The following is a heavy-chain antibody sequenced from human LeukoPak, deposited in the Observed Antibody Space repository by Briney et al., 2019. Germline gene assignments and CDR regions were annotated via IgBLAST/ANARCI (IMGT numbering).Heavy chain of an antibody. CDR3: ARAGYGGYKLDF. V-gene: IGHV3-48*03. D-gene: IGHD5-12*01. J-gene: IGHJ4*02. CDR2: ISSSGSTI. CDR1: GFTFSSYE. Sequence: PGGSLRLSCAASGFTFSSYEMNWVRQAPGKGLEWVSYISSSGSTIYYADSVKGRFTISRDNAKNSLYLQMNSLRAEDTAVYYCARAGYGGYKLDFWGQGALVTVST.